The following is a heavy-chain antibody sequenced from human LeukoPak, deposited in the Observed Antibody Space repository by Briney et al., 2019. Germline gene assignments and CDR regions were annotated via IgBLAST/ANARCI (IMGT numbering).Heavy chain of an antibody. CDR3: ATEPGYCSGGRCYGGWFDP. D-gene: IGHD2-15*01. V-gene: IGHV4-59*12. CDR2: IYSSGST. Sequence: SETLSLTCIVSGGSISSYYWSWIRQPPGKGLEWIGYIYSSGSTNSNPSLKSRVTISVDTSKNQFSLKLNSVTAADTAVYYCATEPGYCSGGRCYGGWFDPWGQGTLVTVSS. J-gene: IGHJ5*02. CDR1: GGSISSYY.